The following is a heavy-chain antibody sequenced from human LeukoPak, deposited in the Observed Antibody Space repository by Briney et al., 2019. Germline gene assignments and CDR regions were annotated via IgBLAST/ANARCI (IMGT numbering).Heavy chain of an antibody. Sequence: GGSLRLSCAASGFTFSSYWMAWVRQAPGKGLVWVSRINTDGSSTSYADSVKGRFTISRDNAKNTLYLQMNSLRAEDTAVYYCATSPTYYDFWSGPPDAFDIWGQGTMVTVSS. CDR1: GFTFSSYW. D-gene: IGHD3-3*01. V-gene: IGHV3-74*01. CDR2: INTDGSST. CDR3: ATSPTYYDFWSGPPDAFDI. J-gene: IGHJ3*02.